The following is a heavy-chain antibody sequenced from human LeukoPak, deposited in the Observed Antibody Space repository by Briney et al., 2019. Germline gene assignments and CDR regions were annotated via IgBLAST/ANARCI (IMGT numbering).Heavy chain of an antibody. CDR3: AGGELPNWFDP. CDR1: GGSISSGGYY. Sequence: SQTLSLTCTVSGGSISSGGYYWSRIRQHPGKGLEWIGYIYYSGSTYYNPSLKSRVTISVDTSKNQFSLKLSSVTAADTAVYYCAGGELPNWFDPWGQGTLVTVSS. V-gene: IGHV4-31*03. CDR2: IYYSGST. D-gene: IGHD1-26*01. J-gene: IGHJ5*02.